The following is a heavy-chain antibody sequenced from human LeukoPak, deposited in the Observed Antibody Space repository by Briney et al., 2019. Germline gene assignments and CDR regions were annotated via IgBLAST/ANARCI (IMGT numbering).Heavy chain of an antibody. CDR3: AREAYCGGDCYSGFDY. CDR1: GGSISSYY. CDR2: IYYSGST. V-gene: IGHV4-59*01. Sequence: SETLSLTCTVSGGSISSYYWSWIRQPPGKGLEWLGYIYYSGSTNYNPSLKSRVTISVDTSKNRFSLKLSSVTAADTAVYYCAREAYCGGDCYSGFDYWGQGTLVTVSS. J-gene: IGHJ4*02. D-gene: IGHD2-21*02.